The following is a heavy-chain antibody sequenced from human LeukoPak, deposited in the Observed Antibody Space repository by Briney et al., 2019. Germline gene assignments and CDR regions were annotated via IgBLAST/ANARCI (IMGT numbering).Heavy chain of an antibody. V-gene: IGHV4-4*07. D-gene: IGHD2-8*01. CDR2: IYTSGST. CDR1: GGSISSYY. Sequence: SETLSLTCTVSGGSISSYYWNWIRQPAGKGLEWIGHIYTSGSTNYNSSLKSRVTMSVDTSKNQFSVKLNTVIAADTAMYYCARGVYLGNGYYFDYWGQGTLVTVSS. CDR3: ARGVYLGNGYYFDY. J-gene: IGHJ4*02.